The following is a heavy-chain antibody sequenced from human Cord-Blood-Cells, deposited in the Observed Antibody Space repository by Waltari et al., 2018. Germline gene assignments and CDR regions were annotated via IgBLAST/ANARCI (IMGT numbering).Heavy chain of an antibody. CDR3: ARNHQGSIAARPEGYFDL. V-gene: IGHV6-1*01. Sequence: QVQLQQSGPGLVKPSQTLSLPCAISGDSVSSNSAAWNWIRQSPSRGLEWLGRTYYRSKWYNDYAVSVKSRITINPDTSKNQFSLQLNSVTPEDTTVYYCARNHQGSIAARPEGYFDLWGRGTLVTVSS. D-gene: IGHD6-6*01. CDR1: GDSVSSNSAA. CDR2: TYYRSKWYN. J-gene: IGHJ2*01.